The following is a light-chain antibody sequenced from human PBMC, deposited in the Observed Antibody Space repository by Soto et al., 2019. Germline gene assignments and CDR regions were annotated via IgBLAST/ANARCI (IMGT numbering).Light chain of an antibody. CDR2: DVS. J-gene: IGLJ1*01. CDR1: RSDVGDYDY. V-gene: IGLV2-11*01. Sequence: QSVLTQPPSVSGSPGQSVTISCTGTRSDVGDYDYVSWYLQHPGTAPKLLISDVSRRHSGVPDRFSGSKSGNTASLTISGLQVDDEGDYYCCSYAGTSTYVFGTGTEVTVL. CDR3: CSYAGTSTYV.